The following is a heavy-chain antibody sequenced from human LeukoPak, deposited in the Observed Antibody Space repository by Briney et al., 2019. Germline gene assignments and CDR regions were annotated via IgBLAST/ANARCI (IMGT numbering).Heavy chain of an antibody. J-gene: IGHJ4*02. CDR1: GFTFSDSY. D-gene: IGHD1-1*01. Sequence: GGSLRLSCAASGFTFSDSYMTWVRQAPGKGLEWLSYISGNSGDTNYADSVKGRFTISRDNAKKSLYLQMNSLRVEDTAVYYCARDPRTVRIWGQGTLVTVSS. V-gene: IGHV3-11*06. CDR2: ISGNSGDT. CDR3: ARDPRTVRI.